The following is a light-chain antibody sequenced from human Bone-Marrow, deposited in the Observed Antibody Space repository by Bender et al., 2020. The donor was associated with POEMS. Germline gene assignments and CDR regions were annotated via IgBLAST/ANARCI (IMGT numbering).Light chain of an antibody. CDR1: SSDVGGYNY. J-gene: IGLJ2*01. CDR2: DVI. Sequence: QSALTQPASVSGSPGQSITISCTGTSSDVGGYNYVSWYQLHPGKAPKLMIYDVINRPSGVSHRFSGSKSGDTASLTISGLQAEDEADYYCSSYTSSSTVVFGGGTKVPVL. CDR3: SSYTSSSTVV. V-gene: IGLV2-14*01.